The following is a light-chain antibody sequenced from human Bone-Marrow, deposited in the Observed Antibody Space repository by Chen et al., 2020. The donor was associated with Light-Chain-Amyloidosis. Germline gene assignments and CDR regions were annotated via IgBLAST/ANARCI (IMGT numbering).Light chain of an antibody. CDR1: DLPTTN. Sequence: SYQLTQPPSVSVSPGQTARITCSGEDLPTTNAYWYQQKPGQAPVLVIHRDTERPSGISARFSGSSSGTTSTLTTSGVQSEYEADYRCQSEDRSGSYDVLFGGGTKLAGL. CDR2: RDT. J-gene: IGLJ2*01. CDR3: QSEDRSGSYDVL. V-gene: IGLV3-25*03.